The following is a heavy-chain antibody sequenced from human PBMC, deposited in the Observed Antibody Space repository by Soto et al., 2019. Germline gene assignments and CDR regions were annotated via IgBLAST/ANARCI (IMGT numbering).Heavy chain of an antibody. D-gene: IGHD3-10*01. Sequence: VQLVESGGGVVQSGTSLRLSCAASGLTFTRSGMHWVRQAPGKGLEWVAVIWYDGTSKYYGDSVKGRFTISRDNSKNTLYWQMNSLRAQETAVYYCVRDLSRSGNYKNDFFHIWGQGTMVTVSS. J-gene: IGHJ3*02. V-gene: IGHV3-33*01. CDR1: GLTFTRSG. CDR2: IWYDGTSK. CDR3: VRDLSRSGNYKNDFFHI.